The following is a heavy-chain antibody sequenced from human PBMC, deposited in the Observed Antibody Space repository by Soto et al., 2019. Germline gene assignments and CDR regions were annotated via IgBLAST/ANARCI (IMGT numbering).Heavy chain of an antibody. J-gene: IGHJ5*02. V-gene: IGHV1-8*01. CDR2: MNPNSGNT. D-gene: IGHD2-21*02. CDR3: ARNAYCDGDCSSALGNWFDP. CDR1: GYTFTSYD. Sequence: ASVKVSCKASGYTFTSYDINWVRQATGQGLERMGWMNPNSGNTGYAQKFQGRVTMTRDTVTTTAYMELRSLRSDDTAVYYCARNAYCDGDCSSALGNWFDPWGQGSLVTVSS.